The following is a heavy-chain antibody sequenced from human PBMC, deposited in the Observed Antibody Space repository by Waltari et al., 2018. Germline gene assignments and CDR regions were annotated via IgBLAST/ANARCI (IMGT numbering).Heavy chain of an antibody. CDR1: GGSISSSSYY. D-gene: IGHD6-13*01. CDR3: ARLAIAAAPGDV. CDR2: IYYSGST. V-gene: IGHV4-39*01. Sequence: QLQLQESGPGLVKPSETLSLTCTVSGGSISSSSYYWGWIRQPPGNGLEWIGSIYYSGSTYYNPSLKSRVTISVDTSKNQFSLKLSSVTAADTAVYYCARLAIAAAPGDVWGKGTTVTVSS. J-gene: IGHJ6*04.